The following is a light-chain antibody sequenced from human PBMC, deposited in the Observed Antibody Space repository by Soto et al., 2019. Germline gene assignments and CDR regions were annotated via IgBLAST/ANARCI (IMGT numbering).Light chain of an antibody. CDR2: EVS. J-gene: IGLJ1*01. CDR1: SSDVGAYNF. CDR3: TSYGRGSPYV. V-gene: IGLV2-14*01. Sequence: QSALTQPASVSGSPGQSITISCSGTSSDVGAYNFVSWYQQHAGKAPQLIIYEVSNRPSGISNRFSGSQSDNTASLTSSGLQVEAEADYFCTSYGRGSPYVFGSGTKLTVL.